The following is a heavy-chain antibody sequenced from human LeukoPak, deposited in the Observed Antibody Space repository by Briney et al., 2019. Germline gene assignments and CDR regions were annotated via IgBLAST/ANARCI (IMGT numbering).Heavy chain of an antibody. CDR3: TTDQDVKGTFDY. CDR1: GFTFSDYY. CDR2: ISSSGSTI. J-gene: IGHJ4*02. D-gene: IGHD2-15*01. Sequence: GGSLRLSCAASGFTFSDYYMSWIRQAPGKGLEWVSYISSSGSTIYYADSVKGRFTISRDNAKNSLYLQMNSLRAEDTAVYYCTTDQDVKGTFDYWGQGTLVTVSS. V-gene: IGHV3-11*01.